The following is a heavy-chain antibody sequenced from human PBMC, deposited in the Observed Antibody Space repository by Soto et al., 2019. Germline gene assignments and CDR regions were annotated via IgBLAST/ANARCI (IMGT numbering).Heavy chain of an antibody. CDR3: ARDLDAAMVVPAYYGMDV. CDR1: GFTFSSYG. J-gene: IGHJ6*02. V-gene: IGHV3-33*01. Sequence: QVQLVESGGGVVQPGRSLRLSCAASGFTFSSYGMRWVRQAPGKGLEWVAVIWYDGSNKYYADSVKGRFTISRDNSKNTLYLQMNSLRAEDTAVYYCARDLDAAMVVPAYYGMDVWGQGTTVTVSS. D-gene: IGHD5-18*01. CDR2: IWYDGSNK.